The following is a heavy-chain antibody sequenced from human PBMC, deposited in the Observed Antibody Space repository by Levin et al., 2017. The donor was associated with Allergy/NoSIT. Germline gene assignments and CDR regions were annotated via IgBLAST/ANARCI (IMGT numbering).Heavy chain of an antibody. V-gene: IGHV3-30*18. J-gene: IGHJ4*02. Sequence: GGSLRLSCAASGFTFSNNAMHWVRQAPGKGLEWVAVISHDGSNSHYADSVKGRFTISRDNSKNILDLQMDSLRADDTAVYYCAKDRSGYWCLDYWGQGTLVTVSS. CDR2: ISHDGSNS. D-gene: IGHD6-25*01. CDR3: AKDRSGYWCLDY. CDR1: GFTFSNNA.